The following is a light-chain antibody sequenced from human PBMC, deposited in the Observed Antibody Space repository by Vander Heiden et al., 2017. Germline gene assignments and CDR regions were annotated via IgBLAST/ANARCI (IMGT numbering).Light chain of an antibody. CDR1: SSAVGSNNV. V-gene: IGLV2-11*01. CDR3: YAYASNYTLL. CDR2: DVS. Sequence: QSALTQPRSVSGSPGQSVTISCTGTSSAVGSNNVVSLYQQHPGNAPKLMSYDVSERPSGVPDRFACSKSGNAASLTISGLQAEDEADYHCYAYASNYTLLFGGGTKLTVL. J-gene: IGLJ2*01.